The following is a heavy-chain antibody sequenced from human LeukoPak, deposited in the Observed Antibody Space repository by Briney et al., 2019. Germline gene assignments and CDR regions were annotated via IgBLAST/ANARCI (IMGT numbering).Heavy chain of an antibody. CDR2: IYDGGST. J-gene: IGHJ4*02. CDR1: GGSIRSSYYY. CDR3: ARASPPTVGY. Sequence: SETLSLTCTVSGGSIRSSYYYWGWIRQPPGKGLEWIGSIYDGGSTYYNPSLKSRVTISVDTSKNQFSLKLNSVTAADTAVYYCARASPPTVGYWGQGTLVTVSS. V-gene: IGHV4-39*01.